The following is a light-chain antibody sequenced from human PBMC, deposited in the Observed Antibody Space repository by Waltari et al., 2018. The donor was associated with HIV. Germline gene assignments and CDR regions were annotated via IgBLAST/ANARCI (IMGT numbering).Light chain of an antibody. CDR1: RTVFYSSDNQNY. CDR3: QQYFTVPPT. V-gene: IGKV4-1*01. CDR2: WAS. J-gene: IGKJ4*01. Sequence: DIVMTQSPDSLAVSLGARATLNCTSSRTVFYSSDNQNYLAWYLQRPGQSPKVLIFWASTRAYGVPDRFSGSGSGTNFSLTLSSLQADDVGIYYCQQYFTVPPTFGGGTKVEI.